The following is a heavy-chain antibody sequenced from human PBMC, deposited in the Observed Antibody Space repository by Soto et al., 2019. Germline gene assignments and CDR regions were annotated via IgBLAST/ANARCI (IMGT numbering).Heavy chain of an antibody. CDR3: ARAVYGSSYDAFDI. V-gene: IGHV4-59*01. CDR1: GGSISSYY. D-gene: IGHD3-10*01. CDR2: IYYSGST. Sequence: SETLSLTCTVSGGSISSYYWSWIRQPPGKGLEWIGYIYYSGSTNYNPSLKSRVTISVDTSKNQFSLKLSSVTAADTAVYYCARAVYGSSYDAFDIWGQGTMVTVSS. J-gene: IGHJ3*02.